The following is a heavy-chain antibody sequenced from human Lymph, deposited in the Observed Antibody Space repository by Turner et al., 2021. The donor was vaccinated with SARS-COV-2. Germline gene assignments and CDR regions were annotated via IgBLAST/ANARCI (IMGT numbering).Heavy chain of an antibody. Sequence: QVQLVQSGAEVKKRGASVKVSCKASGSPFTGYYMHWVRQAPGQGLEWMGWINPSRGGTNYAQKFQGRVTMTRDTSISTAYMELSRLRSDDTAVYYGARDVERYNDFLSGYYGGYGLDVWGQGTTVTVSS. V-gene: IGHV1-2*02. J-gene: IGHJ6*02. CDR1: GSPFTGYY. D-gene: IGHD3-3*01. CDR3: ARDVERYNDFLSGYYGGYGLDV. CDR2: INPSRGGT.